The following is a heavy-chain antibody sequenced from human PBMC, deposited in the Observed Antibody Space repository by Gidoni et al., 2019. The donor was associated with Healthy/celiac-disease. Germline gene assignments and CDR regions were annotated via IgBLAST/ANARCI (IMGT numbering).Heavy chain of an antibody. CDR3: ARGGAYYYDSSGYYSYYYGMDV. Sequence: EVQLVESGGGLVQPGGSLRLSCAASGFTFSSYEMNWVRQAPGKGLEWVSYISSSGSTIYYADSVKGRFTISRDNAKNSLYLQMNSLRAEDTAVYYCARGGAYYYDSSGYYSYYYGMDVWGQGTTVTVSS. CDR2: ISSSGSTI. CDR1: GFTFSSYE. D-gene: IGHD3-22*01. V-gene: IGHV3-48*03. J-gene: IGHJ6*02.